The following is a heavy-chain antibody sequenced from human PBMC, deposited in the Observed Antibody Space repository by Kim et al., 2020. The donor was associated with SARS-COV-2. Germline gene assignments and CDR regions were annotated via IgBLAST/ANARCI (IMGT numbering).Heavy chain of an antibody. Sequence: GGCLRLSCTASGFTFGDYAMSWFRQAPGKGLEWVGFIRSKAYGGTTEYAASVKGRFTISRDDSKSIAYLQMNSLKTEDTAVYYCTRGGPLGSYYAVYWGQGTLVTVSS. J-gene: IGHJ4*02. CDR3: TRGGPLGSYYAVY. V-gene: IGHV3-49*03. CDR1: GFTFGDYA. D-gene: IGHD1-26*01. CDR2: IRSKAYGGTT.